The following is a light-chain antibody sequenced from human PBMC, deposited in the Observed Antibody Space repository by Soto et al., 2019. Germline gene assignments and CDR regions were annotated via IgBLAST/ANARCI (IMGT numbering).Light chain of an antibody. Sequence: QSVLTQPPSASGTPGQRITISCSGSSTNIGSSYVYWYQQLPGTAPKLLMYNNNQRPSGVPDRVSGSKSGTSASLAIGGLRSDDEGDYYCAAWDDSLSGYVFGTGTKVTV. J-gene: IGLJ1*01. CDR3: AAWDDSLSGYV. V-gene: IGLV1-47*02. CDR2: NNN. CDR1: STNIGSSY.